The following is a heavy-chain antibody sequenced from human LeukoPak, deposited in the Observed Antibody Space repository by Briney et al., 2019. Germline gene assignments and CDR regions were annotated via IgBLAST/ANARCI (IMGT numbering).Heavy chain of an antibody. V-gene: IGHV5-10-1*01. CDR2: IDRSDSYT. Sequence: GESLKISCKGSGYSFTSYWISWVRQMPGKGLEWMGRIDRSDSYTNYSASFQGHVTISADKSISTAYLQWSSLKASDTAMYYCASPSSSGALLDIWGQGTMVTVSS. CDR1: GYSFTSYW. D-gene: IGHD2-15*01. CDR3: ASPSSSGALLDI. J-gene: IGHJ3*02.